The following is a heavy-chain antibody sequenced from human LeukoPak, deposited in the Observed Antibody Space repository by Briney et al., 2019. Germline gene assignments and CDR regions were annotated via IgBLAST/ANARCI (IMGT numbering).Heavy chain of an antibody. J-gene: IGHJ6*02. V-gene: IGHV1-2*02. CDR1: GYTFTGYY. Sequence: VASVTVSCKASGYTFTGYYMHWVRQAPGQGLEWMGWINPNSGGTNYAQKFQGRVTMTRDTSISTAYMELSRLRSDDTAVYYCARVRIVVVPAAIGGEYYYYGMDVWGQGTTVTVSS. CDR3: ARVRIVVVPAAIGGEYYYYGMDV. CDR2: INPNSGGT. D-gene: IGHD2-2*02.